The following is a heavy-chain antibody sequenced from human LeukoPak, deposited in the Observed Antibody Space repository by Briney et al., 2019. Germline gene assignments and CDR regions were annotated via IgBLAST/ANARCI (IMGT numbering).Heavy chain of an antibody. Sequence: GGSLRLSCAASGFTFSSYAMSWVRQAPGKGLEWVSAISGSGGSTYYADSVKGRFTISRDNSKNTLYLQMNSLRAEDTAVYYCASTLMVRGVIMYGMDVWGQGTTVTVSS. CDR1: GFTFSSYA. V-gene: IGHV3-23*01. D-gene: IGHD3-10*01. CDR2: ISGSGGST. J-gene: IGHJ6*02. CDR3: ASTLMVRGVIMYGMDV.